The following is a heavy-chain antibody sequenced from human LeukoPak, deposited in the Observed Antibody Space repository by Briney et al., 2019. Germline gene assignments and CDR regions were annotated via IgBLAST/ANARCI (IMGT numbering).Heavy chain of an antibody. CDR1: GYTFISYD. D-gene: IGHD6-13*01. V-gene: IGHV1-8*01. CDR3: ARGTMYSSSYYYYYYSYMDV. J-gene: IGHJ6*03. CDR2: MNPNSGNT. Sequence: ASVKVSCKASGYTFISYDINWVRQATGQGLEWMGWMNPNSGNTGYAQKFQGRVTMTRNTSISTAYMELSSLRSMDTAVYYCARGTMYSSSYYYYYYSYMDVWGKGTTVTISS.